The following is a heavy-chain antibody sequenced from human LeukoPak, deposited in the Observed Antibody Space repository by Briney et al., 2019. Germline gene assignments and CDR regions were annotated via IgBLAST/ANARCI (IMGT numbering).Heavy chain of an antibody. CDR1: GYVFTNYW. CDR3: ASHYETSGYFGFDI. J-gene: IGHJ3*02. V-gene: IGHV5-51*01. CDR2: IHPGSSNT. D-gene: IGHD3-22*01. Sequence: GESLKISCKGSGYVFTNYWIAWVRQVPEKGLEWMGIIHPGSSNTKYGPSFQGQVAISADKSISTAYLRWNNLRASDTAMCYCASHYETSGYFGFDIWGQGTMVTV.